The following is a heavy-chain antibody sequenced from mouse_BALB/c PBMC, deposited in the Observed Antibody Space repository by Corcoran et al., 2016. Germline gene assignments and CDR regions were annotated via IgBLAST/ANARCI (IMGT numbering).Heavy chain of an antibody. Sequence: DVQLQESGPGLVKPSQSLSLTCSVSGYSITSGYLWYWIRQFHGNKLELMGYISDDGNTNYNPSLKNRISITRDTSKNQFFLKLNSVTTEDTATYYCATVLGPFDYWGQGTTLTVSS. CDR2: ISDDGNT. J-gene: IGHJ2*01. D-gene: IGHD3-3*01. CDR1: GYSITSGYL. CDR3: ATVLGPFDY. V-gene: IGHV3-6*02.